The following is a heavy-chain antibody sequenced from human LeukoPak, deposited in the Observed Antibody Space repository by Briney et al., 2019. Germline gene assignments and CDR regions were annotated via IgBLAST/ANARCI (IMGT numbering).Heavy chain of an antibody. CDR2: IHHSGAT. V-gene: IGHV4-39*01. D-gene: IGHD5-18*01. J-gene: IGHJ4*02. Sequence: PSETLSLTCTVSGGSITIDNRHWDWIRQPPGNGLEWIASIHHSGATYYNPSLRSRLTLSVDIARNQFSLNLNSVTAADTAVYCCARRDSSFDSWGQGTLVTVSS. CDR1: GGSITIDNRH. CDR3: ARRDSSFDS.